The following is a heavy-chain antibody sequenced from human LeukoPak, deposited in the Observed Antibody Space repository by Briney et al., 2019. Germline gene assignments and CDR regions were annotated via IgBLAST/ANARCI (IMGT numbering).Heavy chain of an antibody. CDR2: IYYSGST. CDR1: GGSISSYY. J-gene: IGHJ6*02. V-gene: IGHV4-59*01. D-gene: IGHD5-12*01. Sequence: PSETLSLTCTVSGGSISSYYWSWIRQPPGKGPEWIGYIYYSGSTNYNPSLKSRVTISVDTSKNQFSLKLSSVTAADTAVYYCARVWSGYDYYYYYGMDVWGQGTTVTVSS. CDR3: ARVWSGYDYYYYYGMDV.